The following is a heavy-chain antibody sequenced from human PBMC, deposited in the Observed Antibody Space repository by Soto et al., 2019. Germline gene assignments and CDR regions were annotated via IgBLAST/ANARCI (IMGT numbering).Heavy chain of an antibody. D-gene: IGHD6-6*01. V-gene: IGHV3-7*03. Sequence: AGGSLRLSCAASGFTFSSYWMSWVRQAPGKGLEWVANIKQDGSEKYYVDSVKGRFTISRDNAKNSLYLQMNSLRAEDTAVYYCAREVSVSSSGDNWFDPWGQGTLVTVSS. CDR1: GFTFSSYW. CDR3: AREVSVSSSGDNWFDP. J-gene: IGHJ5*02. CDR2: IKQDGSEK.